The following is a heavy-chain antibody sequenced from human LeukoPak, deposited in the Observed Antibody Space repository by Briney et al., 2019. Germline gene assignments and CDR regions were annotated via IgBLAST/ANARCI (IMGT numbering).Heavy chain of an antibody. Sequence: GESLKFSCECSGYCFTSYWIGWVRQMREKLLEWMGIIYPGDSDTSYSPSFQRQLTSSADKSISTAYLQWSSLKASDTAMYYCARAYCSSTSCHYYYYMDVWGKGNTVTVSS. CDR3: ARAYCSSTSCHYYYYMDV. J-gene: IGHJ6*03. CDR1: GYCFTSYW. CDR2: IYPGDSDT. D-gene: IGHD2-2*01. V-gene: IGHV5-51*01.